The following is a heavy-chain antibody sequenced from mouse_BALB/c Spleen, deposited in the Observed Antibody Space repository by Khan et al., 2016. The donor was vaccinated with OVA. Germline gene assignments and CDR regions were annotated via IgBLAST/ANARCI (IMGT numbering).Heavy chain of an antibody. J-gene: IGHJ3*01. Sequence: QVQLQQSGAELVKPGASVKLSCKTSGYTFTSYWIQWVKQRPGQGLGWIGQIFPGTGTTYYNENFKGKATLTVDTSANTAYMQFSSLTSEDSAVCFCARGYFGNYEFVYWGQGTLVTVSP. CDR1: GYTFTSYW. CDR3: ARGYFGNYEFVY. V-gene: IGHV1S132*01. CDR2: IFPGTGTT. D-gene: IGHD2-1*01.